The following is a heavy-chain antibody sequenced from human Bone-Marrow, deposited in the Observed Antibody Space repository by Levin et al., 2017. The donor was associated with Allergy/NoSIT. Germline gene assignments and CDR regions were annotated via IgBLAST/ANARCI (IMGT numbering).Heavy chain of an antibody. CDR3: AREGSAWSLDS. D-gene: IGHD6-19*01. CDR2: ISYNGNNI. V-gene: IGHV3-30*03. J-gene: IGHJ5*01. Sequence: GGSLRLSCVASGFTFSEYGMHWGRQAPGKGLEGVALISYNGNNIKYGDSVRGRFTVSRDNSRNTLYLQMNSLRTEDTSVYSCAREGSAWSLDSWGQGTLVTVSS. CDR1: GFTFSEYG.